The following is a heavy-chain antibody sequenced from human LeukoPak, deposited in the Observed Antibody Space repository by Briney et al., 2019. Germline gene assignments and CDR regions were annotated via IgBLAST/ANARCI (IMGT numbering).Heavy chain of an antibody. CDR3: AREAGYSSGWSKYYFDY. D-gene: IGHD6-19*01. J-gene: IGHJ4*02. CDR1: GGSISTYY. Sequence: PSDTLSLTCTVSGGSISTYYWSWIRQPPGKGLEWIGGIYYSGSTNYNPSLQSRVTISVDTSKNQFSLKLSSVTAGDTAVYYCAREAGYSSGWSKYYFDYWGQGILVTVSS. V-gene: IGHV4-59*12. CDR2: IYYSGST.